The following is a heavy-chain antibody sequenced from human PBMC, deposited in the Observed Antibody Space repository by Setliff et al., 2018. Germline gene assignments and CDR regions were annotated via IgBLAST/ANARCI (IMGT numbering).Heavy chain of an antibody. CDR3: ARMSGLLYMYV. J-gene: IGHJ6*03. V-gene: IGHV4-39*07. D-gene: IGHD2-15*01. Sequence: SETLSLTCTVSGGSVSDSTYYWGWVRQPPGKGLEWIGSIYYSGSTYYNPSLKSRLTISLDTSKNQFSLNLSSGTAADTAVYYCARMSGLLYMYVWGKGTTVTVSS. CDR1: GGSVSDSTYY. CDR2: IYYSGST.